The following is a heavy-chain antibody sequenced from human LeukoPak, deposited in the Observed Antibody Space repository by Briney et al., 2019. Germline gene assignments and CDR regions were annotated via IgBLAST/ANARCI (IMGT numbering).Heavy chain of an antibody. V-gene: IGHV4-39*07. CDR3: AGASAVASTVYYYYAMDV. J-gene: IGHJ6*02. D-gene: IGHD6-19*01. Sequence: SETLSLTCTVSGGSITSSSYYWGWIRQPPGKGLEWIGSIYYSGSTYYNPSLQSRVTISLDTSKNQFSLNLTSVTAADTAVYYCAGASAVASTVYYYYAMDVWGQGTTVTVSS. CDR2: IYYSGST. CDR1: GGSITSSSYY.